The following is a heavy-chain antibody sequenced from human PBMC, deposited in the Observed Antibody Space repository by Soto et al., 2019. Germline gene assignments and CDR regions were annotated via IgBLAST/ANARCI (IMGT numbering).Heavy chain of an antibody. V-gene: IGHV3-23*01. Sequence: EVQLLESGGGLVQPGGSLRLSCAASGFTFSSYAMSWVRQAPGKGLQWVSGISGGGFSTYYADSVKGRFTISRDNSKNTLYLQMNSLRAEDTAVYYCAQEGPWREYHYWGQGILVTVSS. CDR1: GFTFSSYA. D-gene: IGHD5-12*01. CDR3: AQEGPWREYHY. J-gene: IGHJ4*02. CDR2: ISGGGFST.